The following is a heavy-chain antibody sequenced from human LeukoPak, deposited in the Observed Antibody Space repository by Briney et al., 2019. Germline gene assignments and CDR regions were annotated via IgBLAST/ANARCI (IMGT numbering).Heavy chain of an antibody. J-gene: IGHJ3*02. D-gene: IGHD5-18*01. V-gene: IGHV3-21*01. CDR3: ARPRGGYSYAYDAFDI. CDR1: GLNVKNSY. CDR2: ISSSSSYI. Sequence: PGGSLRLSCVTSGLNVKNSYMFWVRQAPGKGLEWVSSISSSSSYIYYADSVKGRFTISRDNAKNSLFLQMHSLRAEDTAFYYCARPRGGYSYAYDAFDIWGQGTMVTVSS.